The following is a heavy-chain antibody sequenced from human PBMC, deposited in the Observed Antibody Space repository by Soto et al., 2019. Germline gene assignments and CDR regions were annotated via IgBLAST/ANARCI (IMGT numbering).Heavy chain of an antibody. J-gene: IGHJ4*02. CDR2: ISSSSSTI. D-gene: IGHD1-26*01. V-gene: IGHV3-48*02. Sequence: GGSLGLSCAASGFTFSSYSMTWVRQAPGKGLEWVSYISSSSSTIYYADSVKGRFTISRDNAKNSLYLQMNSLRDEDTAVYYCARDWVGATTSVFDYRGQGTLGTVSS. CDR1: GFTFSSYS. CDR3: ARDWVGATTSVFDY.